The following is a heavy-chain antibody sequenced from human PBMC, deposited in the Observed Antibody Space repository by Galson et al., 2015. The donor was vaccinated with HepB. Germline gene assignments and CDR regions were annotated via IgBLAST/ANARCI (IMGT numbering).Heavy chain of an antibody. V-gene: IGHV4-31*03. CDR1: GGSISSGGYY. CDR2: IYYSGST. CDR3: ASRVWGSYPLAPDY. D-gene: IGHD3-16*02. Sequence: TLSLTCSVSGGSISSGGYYWSWIRQHPGKGLEWIGYIYYSGSTYYNPSLKSRVTISVDTSKNQFSLKLSSVTAADTAVYYCASRVWGSYPLAPDYWGQGTLVTVSS. J-gene: IGHJ4*02.